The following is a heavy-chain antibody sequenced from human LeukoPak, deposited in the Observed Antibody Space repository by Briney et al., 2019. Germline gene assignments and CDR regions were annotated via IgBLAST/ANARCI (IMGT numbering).Heavy chain of an antibody. Sequence: PGGSLRLSCAASGFTFSSYGMHWVRQAPGKGLEWVAVIWYDGSNKYYADSVKGRFTISRDNSKNTLYLQMNSLRAEDTAVYYCARDIEHDYVPLPDYWGQGTLVTVSS. CDR3: ARDIEHDYVPLPDY. CDR1: GFTFSSYG. D-gene: IGHD3-16*01. V-gene: IGHV3-33*08. J-gene: IGHJ4*02. CDR2: IWYDGSNK.